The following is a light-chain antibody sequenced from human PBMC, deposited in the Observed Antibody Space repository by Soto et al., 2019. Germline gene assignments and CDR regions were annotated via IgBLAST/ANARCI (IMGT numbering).Light chain of an antibody. CDR2: GAS. Sequence: EIVLTQSPGTLSLSPGERATLSCRASQSVSSSYLAWSQQKPGQAHRLLIYGASSRATGIPDRFSGSGSGTDFTLTISRLEPEDFAVYYCQQYGSSLWTFGQGTKVDIK. V-gene: IGKV3-20*01. CDR1: QSVSSSY. CDR3: QQYGSSLWT. J-gene: IGKJ1*01.